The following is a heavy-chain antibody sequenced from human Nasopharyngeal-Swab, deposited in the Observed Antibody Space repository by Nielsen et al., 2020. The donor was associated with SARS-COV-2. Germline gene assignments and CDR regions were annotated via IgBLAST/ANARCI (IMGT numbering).Heavy chain of an antibody. CDR1: GGSISSYY. J-gene: IGHJ3*02. CDR2: IYYSGST. Sequence: ETLSLTCTVSGGSISSYYWSWIRQPPGKGLEWIGYIYYSGSTNYNPSLKSRVTISVDTSKNQFSLKLSSVTAADTAVYYCARLLSGTKPPHDAFDIWGQGTMVTVSS. V-gene: IGHV4-59*01. D-gene: IGHD1-26*01. CDR3: ARLLSGTKPPHDAFDI.